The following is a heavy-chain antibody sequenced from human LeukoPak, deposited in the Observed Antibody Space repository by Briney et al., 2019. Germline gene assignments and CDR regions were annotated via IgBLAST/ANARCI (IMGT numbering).Heavy chain of an antibody. CDR2: ISSSSSYI. CDR3: ASTLGGIYYYYYYMDV. J-gene: IGHJ6*03. Sequence: PGGSLRLSCAASGFTFSSYSMNWVRQAPGKGLEWVSSISSSSSYIYYADSAKGRFTISRDNAKNSLYLQMNSLRAEDTAVYYCASTLGGIYYYYYYMDVWGKGTTVTVSS. V-gene: IGHV3-21*01. D-gene: IGHD3-16*01. CDR1: GFTFSSYS.